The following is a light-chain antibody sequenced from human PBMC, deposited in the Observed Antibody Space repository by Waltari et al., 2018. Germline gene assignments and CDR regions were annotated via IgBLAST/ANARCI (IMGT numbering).Light chain of an antibody. J-gene: IGKJ1*01. CDR3: MQTTHSPRT. CDR1: QSLVHSDGNTY. CDR2: KVS. V-gene: IGKV2-30*02. Sequence: QSLVHSDGNTYLNWFQHRPGQSPRRLIYKVSRRESGVPDRFSGSGSGTDFTLKISRVEAEDVGVYYCMQTTHSPRTFGQGTKVEI.